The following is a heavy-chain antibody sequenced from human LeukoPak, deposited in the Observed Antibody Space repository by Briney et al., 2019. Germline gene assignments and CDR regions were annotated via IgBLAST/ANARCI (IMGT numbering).Heavy chain of an antibody. Sequence: SVKVSCKASGGTFSSYAISWVRQAPGQGLEWTGGIIPIFGTANYAQKFHGRVTITTDESTSTAYMELSSLRSEDTAVYYCAVEMATIPNWFDPWGQGTLVTVSS. CDR1: GGTFSSYA. D-gene: IGHD5-24*01. CDR2: IIPIFGTA. J-gene: IGHJ5*02. V-gene: IGHV1-69*05. CDR3: AVEMATIPNWFDP.